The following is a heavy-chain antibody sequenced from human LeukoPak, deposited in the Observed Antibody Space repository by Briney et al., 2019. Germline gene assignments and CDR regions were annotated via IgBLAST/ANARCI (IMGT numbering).Heavy chain of an antibody. CDR1: GGSISNYY. CDR2: IYHSGST. CDR3: ARHPDVDIVATSESWFDP. Sequence: SETLSLTCTVSGGSISNYYWSWIRQPPGKGLEWIGYIYHSGSTYYNPSLKSRVTISVDTSKNQFSLKLSSVTAAGTAVYYCARHPDVDIVATSESWFDPWGQGTLVTVSS. D-gene: IGHD5-12*01. J-gene: IGHJ5*02. V-gene: IGHV4-59*08.